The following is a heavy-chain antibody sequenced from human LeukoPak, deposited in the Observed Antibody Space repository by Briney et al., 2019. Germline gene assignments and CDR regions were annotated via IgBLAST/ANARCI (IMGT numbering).Heavy chain of an antibody. V-gene: IGHV4-61*10. CDR1: GGSISSGSYY. CDR2: INHSGST. J-gene: IGHJ4*02. Sequence: SETLSLTCTVSGGSISSGSYYWSWIRQPAGKGLEWIGEINHSGSTNYNPSLKSRVTISVDTSKNQFSLKLSSVTAADTAMYYCARSSSGWCSPLYGWGQGTLVIVSS. D-gene: IGHD6-19*01. CDR3: ARSSSGWCSPLYG.